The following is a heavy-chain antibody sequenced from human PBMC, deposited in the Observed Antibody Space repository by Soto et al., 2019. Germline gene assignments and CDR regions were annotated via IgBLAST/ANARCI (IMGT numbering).Heavy chain of an antibody. D-gene: IGHD1-26*01. CDR1: GITFISYW. CDR2: INSDGSTT. CDR3: ARGSVGANFDY. Sequence: GESLKISCAASGITFISYWMHWVRQVPGKGLVWFAHINSDGSTTTYADSVKGRFTITRDNAKSTLDLQMNSLRAEDTAVYYCARGSVGANFDYWGQGTLVTVSS. V-gene: IGHV3-74*03. J-gene: IGHJ4*02.